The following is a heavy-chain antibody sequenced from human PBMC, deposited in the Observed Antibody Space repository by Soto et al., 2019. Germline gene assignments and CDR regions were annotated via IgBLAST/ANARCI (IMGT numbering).Heavy chain of an antibody. V-gene: IGHV1-69*06. CDR3: AFSIPYYFDY. D-gene: IGHD2-21*01. J-gene: IGHJ4*02. CDR1: GGTFSSYA. CDR2: IIPIFGTA. Sequence: TVSCKASGGTFSSYAISWVRQAPGQGLEWMGGIIPIFGTANYAQKFQGRVTITADNSTSTAYMELSSLRSEDTAVYYCAFSIPYYFDYWGQGTLVTVSS.